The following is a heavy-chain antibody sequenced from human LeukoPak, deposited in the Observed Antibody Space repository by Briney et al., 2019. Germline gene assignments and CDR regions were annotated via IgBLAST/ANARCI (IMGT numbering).Heavy chain of an antibody. CDR2: IYYTGST. J-gene: IGHJ5*02. CDR3: ARGSGYDLDWFDP. CDR1: GGSISDYY. V-gene: IGHV4-59*12. D-gene: IGHD5-12*01. Sequence: SETLSLTCTVSGGSISDYYWSWIRQPPGKRLEWIGYIYYTGSTNYNPSLKSRVTMSVDTSKNQFSLKLSSVTAADTAVYYCARGSGYDLDWFDPWGQGTLVTVSS.